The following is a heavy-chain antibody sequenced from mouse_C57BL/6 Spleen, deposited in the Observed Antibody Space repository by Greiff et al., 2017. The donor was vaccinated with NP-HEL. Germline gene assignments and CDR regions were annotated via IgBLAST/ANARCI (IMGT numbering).Heavy chain of an antibody. D-gene: IGHD1-1*01. CDR1: GYTFTSYD. J-gene: IGHJ1*03. CDR2: IYPRDGST. Sequence: QVQLKESGPELVKPGASVKLSCKASGYTFTSYDINWVKQRPGQGLEWIGWIYPRDGSTKYTEKFKGKATLTVDTSSSTAYMELHSLTSEDSAVYFCARRNFPYYYGSSNWYFDVWGTGTTVTVSS. V-gene: IGHV1-85*01. CDR3: ARRNFPYYYGSSNWYFDV.